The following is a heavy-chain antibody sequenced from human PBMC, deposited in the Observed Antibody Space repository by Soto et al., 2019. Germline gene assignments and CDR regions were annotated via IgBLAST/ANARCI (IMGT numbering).Heavy chain of an antibody. D-gene: IGHD3-22*01. J-gene: IGHJ4*02. CDR3: ARALMVGYYYDSSGYYLDY. CDR1: GGSVSSGSYY. V-gene: IGHV4-61*01. CDR2: IYYSGST. Sequence: SETLSLTCTVSGGSVSSGSYYWSWIRQPPGKGLEWIGYIYYSGSTNYNPSLKSRVTISVDTSKNQFSLKLSSVTAADTAVYYCARALMVGYYYDSSGYYLDYWGQGTLVTVSS.